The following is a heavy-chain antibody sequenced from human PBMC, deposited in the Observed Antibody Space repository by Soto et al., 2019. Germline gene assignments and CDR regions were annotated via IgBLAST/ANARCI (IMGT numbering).Heavy chain of an antibody. CDR1: GYSFTSYW. CDR3: ARLRNYYDSSGYYWFDY. D-gene: IGHD3-22*01. CDR2: IYPGDSDT. Sequence: PGESLKISCKGSGYSFTSYWIGWVRQMPGKGLEWMGIIYPGDSDTRYSPSFQGQVTISADKSISTAYLQWSSLKASDTAMYYCARLRNYYDSSGYYWFDYWGQGTLVTVSS. V-gene: IGHV5-51*01. J-gene: IGHJ4*02.